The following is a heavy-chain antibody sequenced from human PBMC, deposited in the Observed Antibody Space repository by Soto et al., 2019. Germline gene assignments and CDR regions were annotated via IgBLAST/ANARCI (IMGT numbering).Heavy chain of an antibody. D-gene: IGHD3-3*01. V-gene: IGHV3-7*01. Sequence: EGSLRLSCGASEFTFSSYSMNWVRQAPGKGLEWVATIKRDGSEKYYVDSVKGRFTISRDNAKNSLYLQMNSLRAEDTAVYYCARAPRGFSDAYYYYYYMDVWGKGTTVTVSS. CDR2: IKRDGSEK. CDR3: ARAPRGFSDAYYYYYYMDV. CDR1: EFTFSSYS. J-gene: IGHJ6*03.